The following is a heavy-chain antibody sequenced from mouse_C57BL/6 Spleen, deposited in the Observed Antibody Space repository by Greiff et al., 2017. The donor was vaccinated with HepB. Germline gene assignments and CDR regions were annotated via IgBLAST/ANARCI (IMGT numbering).Heavy chain of an antibody. J-gene: IGHJ3*01. Sequence: VQLQQPGAELVRPGSSVKLSCKASGYTFTSYWMHWVKQRPIQGLEWIGNIDPSDSETHYNQKFKDKATLTVDKSSSTAYMQLSSLTSEDSAVYYCARYGGYYSWFAYWGQGTLVTVSA. CDR2: IDPSDSET. CDR3: ARYGGYYSWFAY. CDR1: GYTFTSYW. V-gene: IGHV1-52*01. D-gene: IGHD2-3*01.